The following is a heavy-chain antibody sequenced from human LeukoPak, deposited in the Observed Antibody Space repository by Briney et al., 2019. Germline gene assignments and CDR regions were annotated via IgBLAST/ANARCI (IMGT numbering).Heavy chain of an antibody. V-gene: IGHV3-30-3*01. Sequence: PGGSLRLSCAASGFDFDIYRMHWVRQAPGKGLEWVSLISDDGNNKYYSDSVKGRFIISRDNSKKILYLQMNSLTTEDTAVYYCARDLIDCGGPGCTDFGGQGTLVTVSS. CDR3: ARDLIDCGGPGCTDF. CDR1: GFDFDIYR. J-gene: IGHJ4*02. D-gene: IGHD2-21*01. CDR2: ISDDGNNK.